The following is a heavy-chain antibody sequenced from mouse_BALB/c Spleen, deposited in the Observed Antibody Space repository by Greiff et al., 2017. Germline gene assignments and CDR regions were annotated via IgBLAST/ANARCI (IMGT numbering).Heavy chain of an antibody. V-gene: IGHV2-2*02. CDR2: IWSGGST. CDR1: GFSLTSYG. Sequence: VQLQESGPGLVQPSQSLSITCTVSGFSLTSYGVHWVRQSPGKGLEWLGVIWSGGSTDYNAAFISRLSISKDNSKSQVFFKMNSLQANDTAIYYCARNERQLGLPFAYWGQGTLVTVSA. CDR3: ARNERQLGLPFAY. D-gene: IGHD3-2*01. J-gene: IGHJ3*01.